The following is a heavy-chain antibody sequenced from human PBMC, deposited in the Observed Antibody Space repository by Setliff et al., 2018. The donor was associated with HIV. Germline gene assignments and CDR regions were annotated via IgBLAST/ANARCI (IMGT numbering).Heavy chain of an antibody. V-gene: IGHV1-2*02. CDR3: ARAPYSNIMYYFDC. CDR1: GYRFTGYY. J-gene: IGHJ4*02. Sequence: WASVKVSCKASGYRFTGYYIHWVRQAPGQGLEWMGWIIPNSGDTNFAQRSQGRITMTTDTSLTTAYMELSRLRSDDTAVYYCARAPYSNIMYYFDCWGQGTLVTV. D-gene: IGHD6-13*01. CDR2: IIPNSGDT.